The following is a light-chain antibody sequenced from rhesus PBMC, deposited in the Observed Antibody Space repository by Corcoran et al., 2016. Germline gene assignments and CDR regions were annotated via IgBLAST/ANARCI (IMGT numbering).Light chain of an antibody. CDR3: QQYSDWPLT. CDR1: QSVSAS. J-gene: IGKJ4*01. CDR2: DAS. Sequence: EIVLTQSPATLSLSPGERATLSCRASQSVSASLAWYQQKPGQAPRLLIYDASSRATGIPDRFSGRGSGTDFTLTISSREPEDVGVYYCQQYSDWPLTFGGGTKVEFK. V-gene: IGKV3-42*02.